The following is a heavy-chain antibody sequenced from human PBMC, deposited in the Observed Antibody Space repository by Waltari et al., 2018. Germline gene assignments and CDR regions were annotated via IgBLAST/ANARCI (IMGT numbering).Heavy chain of an antibody. J-gene: IGHJ4*02. Sequence: QVQLVQSGAEVKKPGSSVKVSCKASGGTFSSYAISWVRQAPGQGLEWMGRIIPIFGTANYEQKFQGRVTITADKSTSTAYMERSSLRSEDTAVYYWARDPDSTEGLRWGWGQGTLVTVSS. V-gene: IGHV1-69*08. CDR1: GGTFSSYA. D-gene: IGHD5-12*01. CDR3: ARDPDSTEGLRWG. CDR2: IIPIFGTA.